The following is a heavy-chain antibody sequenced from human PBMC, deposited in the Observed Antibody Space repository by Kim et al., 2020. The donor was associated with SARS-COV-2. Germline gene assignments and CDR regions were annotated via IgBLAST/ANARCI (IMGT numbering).Heavy chain of an antibody. D-gene: IGHD3-10*01. Sequence: RFTISRENSENTLYLQMNSVRAEDTAVYYCAKDRAYHYYGSGSYYKALDYWGQGTLVTVSS. J-gene: IGHJ4*02. V-gene: IGHV3-30*02. CDR3: AKDRAYHYYGSGSYYKALDY.